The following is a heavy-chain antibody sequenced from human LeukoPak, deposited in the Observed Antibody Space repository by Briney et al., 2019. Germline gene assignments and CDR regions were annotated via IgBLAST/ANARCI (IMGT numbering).Heavy chain of an antibody. CDR1: GYTFTSYG. Sequence: ASVKVSCKASGYTFTSYGISWVRQAPAQGHDGMGWISAYNGNTNYAQKLQGRLTMTTDTSTRTAYMELRRLRSDDTAMYYCARDFDSGLSITMVRGVIYDYWGQGTLVTVSS. D-gene: IGHD3-10*01. J-gene: IGHJ4*02. CDR2: ISAYNGNT. V-gene: IGHV1-18*04. CDR3: ARDFDSGLSITMVRGVIYDY.